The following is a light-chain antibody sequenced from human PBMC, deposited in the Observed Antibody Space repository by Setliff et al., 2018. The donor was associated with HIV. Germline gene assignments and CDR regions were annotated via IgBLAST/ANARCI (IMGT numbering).Light chain of an antibody. CDR1: SSDVGSLNY. Sequence: QSVLTQPASVSGSPGQWITISCTGTSSDVGSLNYVSWYQQQPGKAPQLLIYDVITRPSGVSDRFSASKSGNTASLTISGLQADDEADYYCSSYTSSSTWVFGGGTKVTVL. CDR3: SSYTSSSTWV. V-gene: IGLV2-14*03. CDR2: DVI. J-gene: IGLJ3*02.